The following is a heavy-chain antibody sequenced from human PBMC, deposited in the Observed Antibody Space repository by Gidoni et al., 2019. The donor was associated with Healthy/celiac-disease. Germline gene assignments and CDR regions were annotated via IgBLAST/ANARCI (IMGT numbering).Heavy chain of an antibody. V-gene: IGHV1-58*01. D-gene: IGHD3-3*01. Sequence: QMQLVQSGPEVKTPGTSVKVSCTASGFTFTSSAVQWVRQARGQRLEWIGWIVVGSGNTNYAQKFQERVTITRDMSTSTAYMELSSLRSEDTAVYYCAADRGYDFWRDYYYMDVWGKGTTVTVSS. J-gene: IGHJ6*03. CDR3: AADRGYDFWRDYYYMDV. CDR1: GFTFTSSA. CDR2: IVVGSGNT.